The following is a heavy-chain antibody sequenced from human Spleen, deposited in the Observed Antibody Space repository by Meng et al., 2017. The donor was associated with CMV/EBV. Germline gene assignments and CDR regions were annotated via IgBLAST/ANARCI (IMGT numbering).Heavy chain of an antibody. V-gene: IGHV3-11*04. J-gene: IGHJ5*02. CDR3: AREIPAAKLNWFDP. CDR1: GFTFSDYY. D-gene: IGHD2-2*01. Sequence: SGFTFSDYYLSWIRQAPGKGLEWVSYISSSGSTIYYADSVKGRFTISRDNAKNSLYLQMNSLRAEDTAVYYCAREIPAAKLNWFDPWGQGTLVTVSS. CDR2: ISSSGSTI.